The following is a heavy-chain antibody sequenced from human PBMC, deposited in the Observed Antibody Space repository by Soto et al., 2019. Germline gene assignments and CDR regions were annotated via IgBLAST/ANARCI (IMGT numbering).Heavy chain of an antibody. J-gene: IGHJ4*02. CDR2: ISSNGNST. CDR1: GFTFSSYA. D-gene: IGHD3-22*01. Sequence: GGSLRLSCSASGFTFSSYAVHWVRQAPGKGLEYVSAISSNGNSTYYADSVKGRFTISRDNSKNTLYLHLSSLRIEDTAVYYCARGGAYCASSSCFPAFDYWDQGSLVTVSS. CDR3: ARGGAYCASSSCFPAFDY. V-gene: IGHV3-64*04.